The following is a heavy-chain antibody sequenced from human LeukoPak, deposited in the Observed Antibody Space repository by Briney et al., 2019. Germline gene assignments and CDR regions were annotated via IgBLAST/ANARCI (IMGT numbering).Heavy chain of an antibody. CDR3: TRQITSPTETFDI. CDR2: VRSNNYAT. J-gene: IGHJ3*02. D-gene: IGHD1-14*01. CDR1: GFTLSDSY. Sequence: GGSLKLSGVASGFTLSDSYIHWVRQASGSGLEWLGRVRSNNYATAYGASAKGRFTISRDDSKNTAYLQMDRLESEDTAIYYCTRQITSPTETFDIWGQGTTVTVSS. V-gene: IGHV3-73*01.